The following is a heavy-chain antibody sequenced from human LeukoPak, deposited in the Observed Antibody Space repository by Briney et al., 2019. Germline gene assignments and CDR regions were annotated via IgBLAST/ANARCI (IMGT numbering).Heavy chain of an antibody. CDR3: ARGRTYYYDSSGYYDY. CDR1: GGSISSYY. D-gene: IGHD3-22*01. CDR2: IYYSGST. V-gene: IGHV4-59*01. Sequence: SETLSLTCTVSGGSISSYYWSWLRQPPGKGLEWIGYIYYSGSTNYNPSLKSRVTISVDTSKNQFSLKLSSVTAADTAVYYCARGRTYYYDSSGYYDYWGQGTLVTVSS. J-gene: IGHJ4*02.